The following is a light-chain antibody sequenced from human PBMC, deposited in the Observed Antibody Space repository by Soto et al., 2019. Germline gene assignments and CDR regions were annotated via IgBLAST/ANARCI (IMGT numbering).Light chain of an antibody. J-gene: IGLJ3*02. CDR2: QDS. V-gene: IGLV3-1*01. CDR1: NLGDKH. CDR3: QAWDSSAVL. Sequence: SYELAQPPSVSVSPGQTASITCSGDNLGDKHACWYQQRPGQSPVLVIYQDSKRPSGIPERFSGSNSGNTATLTISGTQAVEEADYFCQAWDSSAVLFGGGTKLTVL.